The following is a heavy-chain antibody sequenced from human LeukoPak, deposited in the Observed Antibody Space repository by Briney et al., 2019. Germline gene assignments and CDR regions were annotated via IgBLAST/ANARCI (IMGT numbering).Heavy chain of an antibody. V-gene: IGHV1-8*01. D-gene: IGHD6-19*01. CDR3: ARGVTVAGRSYYYYYYYMDV. Sequence: GASVKVSCKASGYTFTSYDINWVRQATGQGLEWMGWLNPNSGNTGYAQKFQGRVTITRNTSIGTAYMELSSLRSEDTAVYYCARGVTVAGRSYYYYYYYMDVWGKGTTVTVSS. CDR2: LNPNSGNT. CDR1: GYTFTSYD. J-gene: IGHJ6*03.